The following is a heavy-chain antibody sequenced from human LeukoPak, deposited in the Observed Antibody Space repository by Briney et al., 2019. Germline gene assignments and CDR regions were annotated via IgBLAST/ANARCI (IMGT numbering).Heavy chain of an antibody. D-gene: IGHD3-10*01. Sequence: GGSLRLSCAASGFTFSDYSMNWVRQAPGKGLEWVSSISRRSRHVYYAGSVKGRFTISRDDARNSLYLQMNSLRAVDMAVYFCVRDLLGSGSTTAYLYHWGQGTLVTVSS. CDR1: GFTFSDYS. CDR3: VRDLLGSGSTTAYLYH. V-gene: IGHV3-21*01. J-gene: IGHJ1*01. CDR2: ISRRSRHV.